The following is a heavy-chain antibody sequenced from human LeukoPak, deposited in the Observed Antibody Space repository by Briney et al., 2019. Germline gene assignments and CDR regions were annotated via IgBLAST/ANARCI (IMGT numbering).Heavy chain of an antibody. V-gene: IGHV5-51*01. CDR2: TYPGDSDT. D-gene: IGHD3-10*01. J-gene: IGHJ6*02. CDR3: AKYGSGRKYGMDV. Sequence: GESLKISYEDAGYSFTTYWIGWGRPMPGKGLEWMGITYPGDSDTRYSPSFQGQVTISADKSISTAYLQWSSLKASDTAIYYCAKYGSGRKYGMDVWGQGTTVTVSS. CDR1: GYSFTTYW.